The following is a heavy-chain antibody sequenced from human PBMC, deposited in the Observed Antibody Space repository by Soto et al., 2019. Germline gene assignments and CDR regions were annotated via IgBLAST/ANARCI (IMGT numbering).Heavy chain of an antibody. Sequence: QVQLVESGGGVVQPGRSLRLSCAASGFTFSSYGMHWVRQAPGKGLEWVAVISYDGSNKYYADSVKGRFTISIDNSKNMLYLGMNSLRAEDTAVYYCASCVWSSGGYGMDVWCQGPTVTVSS. CDR1: GFTFSSYG. CDR2: ISYDGSNK. CDR3: ASCVWSSGGYGMDV. V-gene: IGHV3-30*03. J-gene: IGHJ6*02. D-gene: IGHD6-25*01.